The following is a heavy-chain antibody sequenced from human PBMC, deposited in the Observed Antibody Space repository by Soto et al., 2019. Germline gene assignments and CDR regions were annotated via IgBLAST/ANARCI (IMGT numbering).Heavy chain of an antibody. CDR2: INHSGST. CDR1: GGSFSGYY. CDR3: ARYMEAEYQLLSRYYYYGMDV. D-gene: IGHD2-2*01. J-gene: IGHJ6*02. Sequence: KSSETLSLTCAVYGGSFSGYYWSWIRQPPGKGLEWIGEINHSGSTNYNPSLKSRVTISVDTSKNQFSLKLSSVTAADTAVYYCARYMEAEYQLLSRYYYYGMDVWGQGTTVTVSS. V-gene: IGHV4-34*01.